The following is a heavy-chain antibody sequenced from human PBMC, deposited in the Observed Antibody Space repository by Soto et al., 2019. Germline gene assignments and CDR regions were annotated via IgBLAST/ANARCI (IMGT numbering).Heavy chain of an antibody. CDR1: GFTFNNYA. CDR2: ISGGGDTT. D-gene: IGHD3-10*01. J-gene: IGHJ4*02. Sequence: EVQLLESGGGLVQPGGSLRLSCAASGFTFNNYAMTWVRQAPGKGLERVSAISGGGDTTSYADPVKGRFTVSRDGSKNTLYLQMSSLRAEDTALYYCAKGRGGSGSLTPRVDFWGQGTLVTVSS. CDR3: AKGRGGSGSLTPRVDF. V-gene: IGHV3-23*01.